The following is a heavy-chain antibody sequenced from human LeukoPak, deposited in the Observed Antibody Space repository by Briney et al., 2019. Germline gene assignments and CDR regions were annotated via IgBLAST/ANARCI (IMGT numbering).Heavy chain of an antibody. CDR2: ISYDGSNK. Sequence: GGSLRLSCAASGFTFSSYAMHWVRQAPGKGLEWVAVISYDGSNKYYADSVKGRFTISRDNSKNTLYPQMNSLRAEDTAVYYCAREYELTPIYYFDYWGQGTLVTVSS. J-gene: IGHJ4*02. CDR3: AREYELTPIYYFDY. CDR1: GFTFSSYA. D-gene: IGHD2-2*01. V-gene: IGHV3-30*04.